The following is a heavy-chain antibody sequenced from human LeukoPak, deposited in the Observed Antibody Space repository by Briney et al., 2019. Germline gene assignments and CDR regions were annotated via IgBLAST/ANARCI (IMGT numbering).Heavy chain of an antibody. CDR3: ARGKSTHLFGVVIIWGYVFDY. Sequence: GGSLRLSCAASGFTFSDYYMSWIRQAPGKGLEWVSYISSRGSTLYYADSMKGRLTISRDNAKNSLYLQMNSLRAEDTAVYYCARGKSTHLFGVVIIWGYVFDYWGQGTLVTVSS. CDR2: ISSRGSTL. J-gene: IGHJ4*02. D-gene: IGHD3-3*01. CDR1: GFTFSDYY. V-gene: IGHV3-11*01.